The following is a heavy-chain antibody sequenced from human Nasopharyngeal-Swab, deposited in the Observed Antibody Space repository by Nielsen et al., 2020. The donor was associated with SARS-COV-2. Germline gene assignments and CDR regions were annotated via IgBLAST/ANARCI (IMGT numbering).Heavy chain of an antibody. CDR2: IRSKAYGGTT. CDR1: GFTFSSYW. V-gene: IGHV3-49*04. CDR3: SPHDPRLDN. Sequence: GESLKISCAASGFTFSSYWMSWVRQAPGKGLEWVGFIRSKAYGGTTEYAASVKGRFTISRDDSKNTVYLYMTSLKTEDTGIYYCSPHDPRLDNWGQGSLATVSS. J-gene: IGHJ4*02.